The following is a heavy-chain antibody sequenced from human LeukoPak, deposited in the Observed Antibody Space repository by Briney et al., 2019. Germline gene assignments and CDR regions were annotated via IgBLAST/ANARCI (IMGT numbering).Heavy chain of an antibody. J-gene: IGHJ4*02. CDR3: ARGSYSGSYYAFVY. V-gene: IGHV4-59*12. CDR1: DDSISDYY. Sequence: SETLSLTCTVSDDSISDYYRGWIRQPPGKGLEWIGYFYNSGRSTYNPSLKSRVTISADTSKNQFSLKLSSVTAADTAVYYCARGSYSGSYYAFVYWGQGTLVTVSS. CDR2: FYNSGRS. D-gene: IGHD1-26*01.